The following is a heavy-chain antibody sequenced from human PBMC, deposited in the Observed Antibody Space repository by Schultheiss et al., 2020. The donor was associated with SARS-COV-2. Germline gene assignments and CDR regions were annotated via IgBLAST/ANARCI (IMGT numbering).Heavy chain of an antibody. V-gene: IGHV3-23*01. D-gene: IGHD3-22*01. J-gene: IGHJ6*02. CDR1: GFTVSSNY. Sequence: GESLKISCAASGFTVSSNYMSWVRQAPGKGLEWVSAISGSGGSTYYADSVKGRFTISRDNSKNTLYLQMNSLRAEDTAVYYCAKVGYYDSSGYYYPGDYYYGMDVWGQGTTVTVSS. CDR3: AKVGYYDSSGYYYPGDYYYGMDV. CDR2: ISGSGGST.